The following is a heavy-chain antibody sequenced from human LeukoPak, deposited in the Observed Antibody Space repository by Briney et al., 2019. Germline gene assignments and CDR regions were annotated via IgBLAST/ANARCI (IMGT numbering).Heavy chain of an antibody. CDR2: IKQDESEE. CDR1: GFSFRNSW. J-gene: IGHJ4*02. Sequence: GGSLRLSCAASGFSFRNSWMSWVRQVPGKGLEWVANIKQDESEENYVDSVKGRFTISRDNAKNSLYLQMNSLRAEDTAVYYCARNKRGDYWGQGTLITVSS. D-gene: IGHD1/OR15-1a*01. CDR3: ARNKRGDY. V-gene: IGHV3-7*01.